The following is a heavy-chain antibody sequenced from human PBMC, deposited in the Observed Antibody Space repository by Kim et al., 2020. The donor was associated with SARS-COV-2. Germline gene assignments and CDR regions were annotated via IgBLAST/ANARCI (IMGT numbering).Heavy chain of an antibody. CDR3: ARKRVGATTISGMVV. V-gene: IGHV1-69*13. D-gene: IGHD1-26*01. J-gene: IGHJ6*02. CDR2: IIPISDGG. CDR1: GYTFSTHS. Sequence: SVKVSCKTSGYTFSTHSISWVRQAPGQGLEWMGGIIPISDGGNYVQKFEGRVTITGDESMSTAYMELSRLRSEDTAVYYCARKRVGATTISGMVVWG.